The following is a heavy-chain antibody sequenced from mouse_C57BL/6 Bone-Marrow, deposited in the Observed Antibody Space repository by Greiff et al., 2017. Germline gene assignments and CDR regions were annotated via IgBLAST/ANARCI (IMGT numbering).Heavy chain of an antibody. V-gene: IGHV1-69*01. CDR1: GYTFTSYW. CDR3: ARHGSSDYYAMDY. D-gene: IGHD1-1*01. Sequence: VQLQQPGAELVMPGASVKLSCKASGYTFTSYWMHWVKQRPGQGLEWIGEIDPSDSYTNYNQKFKGKSTLTVDKSSSTAYMQLSSLTSEDSAVYYCARHGSSDYYAMDYWGQGTSVTVSS. J-gene: IGHJ4*01. CDR2: IDPSDSYT.